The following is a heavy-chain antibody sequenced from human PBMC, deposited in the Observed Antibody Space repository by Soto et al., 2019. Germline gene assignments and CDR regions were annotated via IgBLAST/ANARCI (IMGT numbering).Heavy chain of an antibody. CDR1: GFTFSSYS. J-gene: IGHJ4*02. V-gene: IGHV3-21*01. D-gene: IGHD1-26*01. CDR3: ARFGGSGSYPNYFDY. CDR2: ISSSSSYI. Sequence: SLRLSCAASGFTFSSYSMNRVRQAPGKGLEWVSSISSSSSYIYYADSVKGRFTISRDNAKNSLYLQMNSLRAEDTAVYYCARFGGSGSYPNYFDYWGQGTLVTASS.